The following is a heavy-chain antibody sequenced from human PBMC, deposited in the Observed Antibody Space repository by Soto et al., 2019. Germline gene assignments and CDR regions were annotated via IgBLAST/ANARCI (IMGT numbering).Heavy chain of an antibody. D-gene: IGHD3-3*01. V-gene: IGHV3-30-3*01. Sequence: QVQLVESGGGVVQPGRSLRLSCAASGFTFSSYAMHWVRQAPGQGLEWVAVISSDGSNKYYADSVKGRFTISRDNSKNTLYLQMNSLRAEDTAVYYCARDRIRFLEWLSSHYYYYGMDVWGQGTTVTVSS. CDR1: GFTFSSYA. CDR2: ISSDGSNK. CDR3: ARDRIRFLEWLSSHYYYYGMDV. J-gene: IGHJ6*02.